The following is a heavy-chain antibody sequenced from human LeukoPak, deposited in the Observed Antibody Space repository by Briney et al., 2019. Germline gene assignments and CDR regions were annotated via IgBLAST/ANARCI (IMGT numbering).Heavy chain of an antibody. CDR3: ASYDTNGHFDY. Sequence: PSETPSLTCTVSGGSISSYYWSWIRQPPGKGLEWIGYIYYTGTTKYNPSLKSRVTISVDTSKNQFSLKLSSVTAADTAVYHCASYDTNGHFDYWGQGILVTVSS. V-gene: IGHV4-59*01. CDR2: IYYTGTT. D-gene: IGHD2-8*01. J-gene: IGHJ4*02. CDR1: GGSISSYY.